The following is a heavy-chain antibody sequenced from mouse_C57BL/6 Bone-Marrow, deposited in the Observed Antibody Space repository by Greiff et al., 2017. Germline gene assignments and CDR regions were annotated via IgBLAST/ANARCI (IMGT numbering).Heavy chain of an antibody. V-gene: IGHV1-80*01. J-gene: IGHJ1*03. CDR2: IYPGDGDT. CDR1: GYAFSSYW. CDR3: ARYYYGSSYWYFDV. Sequence: VQLQQSGPELVKPGASVKISCKASGYAFSSYWMNWVKQRPGKGLEWIGQIYPGDGDTNYNGKFKGKATLTADKSSSTAYMQLSSLTSEDSAVYFCARYYYGSSYWYFDVWGTGTTVTVSS. D-gene: IGHD1-1*01.